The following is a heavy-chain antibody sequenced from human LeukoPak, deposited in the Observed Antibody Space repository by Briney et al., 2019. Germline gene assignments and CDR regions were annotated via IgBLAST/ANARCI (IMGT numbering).Heavy chain of an antibody. CDR3: ARLGKTYYMDV. CDR2: LHHSGAA. J-gene: IGHJ6*03. CDR1: GDSISNYY. V-gene: IGHV4-59*08. D-gene: IGHD1/OR15-1a*01. Sequence: SETLSLTCTVSGDSISNYYWTWIRQTPGKGLEWIGNLHHSGAADYNPSLKTRVTTSVDTSKDQFSLSLRSSTAADTAVYFCARLGKTYYMDVWGTGTTVTVSS.